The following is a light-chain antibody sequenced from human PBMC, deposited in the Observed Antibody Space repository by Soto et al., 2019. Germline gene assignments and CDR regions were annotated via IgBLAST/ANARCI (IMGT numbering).Light chain of an antibody. Sequence: EVVMTQSPATLCVSTGERATLSCRSSQSVTTNMAWYQQKPGQAPRLLIYGAYTRATGIPDRFSGSGSGTDFTLTISSLQSEDLAVYYCQKYNNWPQWTLGNG. CDR3: QKYNNWPQWT. V-gene: IGKV3-15*01. CDR1: QSVTTN. J-gene: IGKJ1*01. CDR2: GAY.